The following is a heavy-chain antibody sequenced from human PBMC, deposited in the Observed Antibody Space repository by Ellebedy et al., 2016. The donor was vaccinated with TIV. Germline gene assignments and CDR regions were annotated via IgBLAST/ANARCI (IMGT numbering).Heavy chain of an antibody. CDR2: IKSKTDGGTT. J-gene: IGHJ6*02. D-gene: IGHD3-16*01. CDR3: TTDGRMGRYGMDV. V-gene: IGHV3-15*01. Sequence: PGGSLRLSCEASGPSFSKAWMSWVRQAPGKGLEWVGRIKSKTDGGTTDYAAPVKGRFTISRDESQHTLHLQINSLKTEDTAVYYCTTDGRMGRYGMDVWGQGTTVTVSS. CDR1: GPSFSKAW.